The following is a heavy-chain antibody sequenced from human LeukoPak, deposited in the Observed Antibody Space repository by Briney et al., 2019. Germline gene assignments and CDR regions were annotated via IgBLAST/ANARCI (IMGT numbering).Heavy chain of an antibody. CDR3: ARDVLLLWFGELSY. V-gene: IGHV3-48*04. CDR1: GFTFSSYS. D-gene: IGHD3-10*01. CDR2: ISSSSSTI. J-gene: IGHJ4*02. Sequence: GGSLRLSCAASGFTFSSYSMNWVRQAPGKGLEWVPYISSSSSTIYYADSVKGRFTISRDNAKNSLYLQMNSLRAEVTAVYYCARDVLLLWFGELSYWGQGTLVTVPS.